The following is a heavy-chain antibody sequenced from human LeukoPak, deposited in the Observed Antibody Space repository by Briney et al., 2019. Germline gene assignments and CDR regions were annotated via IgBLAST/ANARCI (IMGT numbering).Heavy chain of an antibody. D-gene: IGHD1-26*01. CDR3: ARHESAVGTLLY. CDR1: GDSFSRYY. Sequence: SETLSLTCTVSGDSFSRYYWSWIRQPPGKGLEWVGYIYSTGSTNSNPSLKSRVTISIDTSRNQFSLRLTSVTAADTAVYYCARHESAVGTLLYWGQGTLVTVSS. J-gene: IGHJ4*02. V-gene: IGHV4-59*08. CDR2: IYSTGST.